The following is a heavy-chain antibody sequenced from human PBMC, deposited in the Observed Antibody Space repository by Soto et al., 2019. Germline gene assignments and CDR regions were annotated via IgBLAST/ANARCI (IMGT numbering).Heavy chain of an antibody. CDR2: ISNSGST. V-gene: IGHV4-30-4*01. Sequence: SETLSLTCTVSGGSVTSDEDYWTWIRQSPGKGLEWIGYISNSGSTGYNPSLKTRLSMSVDRSKNQFTLRLTSVTAADTAVYFCATESGYTYGYFDHWGQGTQVTVSS. CDR1: GGSVTSDEDY. J-gene: IGHJ4*02. CDR3: ATESGYTYGYFDH. D-gene: IGHD5-18*01.